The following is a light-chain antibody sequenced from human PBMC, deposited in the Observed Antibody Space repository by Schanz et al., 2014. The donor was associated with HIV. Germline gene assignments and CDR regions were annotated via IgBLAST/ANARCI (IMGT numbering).Light chain of an antibody. CDR3: AGWDDSLNVWV. V-gene: IGLV1-44*01. CDR1: SSNFRSNA. CDR2: NTY. Sequence: QLVLTQPPSASGTPGQRVTISCSGSSSNFRSNAVNWYQQLPGTAPKLVIYNTYHRPSGVPDRFSGSQSGTSASLAISGLQSEDEADYYCAGWDDSLNVWVFGGGTKLTVL. J-gene: IGLJ3*02.